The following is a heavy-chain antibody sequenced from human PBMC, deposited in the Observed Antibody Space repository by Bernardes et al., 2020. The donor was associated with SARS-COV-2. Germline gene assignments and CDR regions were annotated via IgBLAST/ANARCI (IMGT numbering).Heavy chain of an antibody. CDR3: ARGPVKVEDIVVALGPVPRAYYYGMDV. Sequence: GESLRLSCAASRFSFGDHVMHWVRHTPGRGLEWVAVIWYDGSNKNYGDSVKGRFTISRDNSKNTLYLQMNSLRVEDTAVYYCARGPVKVEDIVVALGPVPRAYYYGMDVWGQGTTVIVSS. J-gene: IGHJ6*02. CDR1: RFSFGDHV. V-gene: IGHV3-33*01. D-gene: IGHD2-2*01. CDR2: IWYDGSNK.